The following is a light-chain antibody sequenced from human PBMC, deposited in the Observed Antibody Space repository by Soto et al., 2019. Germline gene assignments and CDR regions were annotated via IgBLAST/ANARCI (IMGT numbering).Light chain of an antibody. Sequence: QSALTQPRSVSGSPGQSVTISCTGTSSDVVGYNYVSWYQQHPGKAPKLMIYDVSKRPSGVPDRFSGSKSGNTASLTISGLQAEDEGDYDCCSYAVSYASPYVFGTGTKVTGL. CDR2: DVS. CDR1: SSDVVGYNY. J-gene: IGLJ1*01. V-gene: IGLV2-11*01. CDR3: CSYAVSYASPYV.